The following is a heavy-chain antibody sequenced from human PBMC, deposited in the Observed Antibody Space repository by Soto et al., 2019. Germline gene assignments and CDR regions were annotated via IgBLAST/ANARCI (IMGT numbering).Heavy chain of an antibody. J-gene: IGHJ4*02. Sequence: EVQLVESGGGLVQPGRSLRLSCAASGFSFDDYAMHWVRQAPGKGLEWVSGISWNSGSIGYADSVKGRFTISRDNAKNSLYLQMNSLRAEDTAWYYCAKDIYRDDCYFESWGQGTLVTVSS. CDR3: AKDIYRDDCYFES. V-gene: IGHV3-9*01. CDR1: GFSFDDYA. CDR2: ISWNSGSI. D-gene: IGHD1-1*01.